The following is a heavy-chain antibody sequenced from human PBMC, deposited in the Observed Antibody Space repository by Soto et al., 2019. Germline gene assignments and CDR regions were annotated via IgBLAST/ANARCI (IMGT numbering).Heavy chain of an antibody. J-gene: IGHJ6*02. Sequence: QVQLVQSGAEVNKPGSSVKVSCKASGGTFNTYTISWVRQVPGQGLEWMGGIMPLYAKPTYAQKFQGRVTITADESTSTSYMEVNNLRSEDTAVYYCAKVRYSSPMGYYYGMDVWGQGTTVTVSS. D-gene: IGHD6-19*01. CDR1: GGTFNTYT. CDR3: AKVRYSSPMGYYYGMDV. V-gene: IGHV1-69*01. CDR2: IMPLYAKP.